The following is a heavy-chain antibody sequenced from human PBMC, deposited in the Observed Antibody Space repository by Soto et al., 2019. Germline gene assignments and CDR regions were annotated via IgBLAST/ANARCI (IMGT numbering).Heavy chain of an antibody. CDR1: GGSISSYY. CDR2: IYYSGST. Sequence: SETLSLTCTVSGGSISSYYWSWIRQPPGKGLEWIGYIYYSGSTNYNPSLKSRVTISVDTSKNQFSLKLSSVTAADTAVYYCARDRIVATIPYYYYGMDVWGQGTAVTVSS. J-gene: IGHJ6*02. CDR3: ARDRIVATIPYYYYGMDV. D-gene: IGHD5-12*01. V-gene: IGHV4-59*01.